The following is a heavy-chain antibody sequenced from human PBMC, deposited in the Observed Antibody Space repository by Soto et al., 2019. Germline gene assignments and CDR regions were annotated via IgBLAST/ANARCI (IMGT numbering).Heavy chain of an antibody. Sequence: ASVKVSCKASGYTFTSYGISWVRQAPGQGLEWMGWISAYNGNTNYAQKLQGRVTMTTDTSTSTAYMELRSLRSDDTAVYYCAGVVGYYYDSSRDAFDIWGQGTMVTVSS. CDR1: GYTFTSYG. CDR2: ISAYNGNT. J-gene: IGHJ3*02. D-gene: IGHD3-22*01. CDR3: AGVVGYYYDSSRDAFDI. V-gene: IGHV1-18*04.